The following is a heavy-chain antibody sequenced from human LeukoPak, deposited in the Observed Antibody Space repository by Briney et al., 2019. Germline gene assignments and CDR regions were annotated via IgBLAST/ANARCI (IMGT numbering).Heavy chain of an antibody. CDR3: AKDPGTKDLEWLLGPPS. CDR2: ISGSGGST. V-gene: IGHV3-23*01. J-gene: IGHJ5*02. Sequence: GGSLRLSCAASGFTFSSYAMSWVRQAPGKGLEWVSAISGSGGSTYYADSVKGRFTISRDNSKNTLYLQMNSLRADVTAVYYCAKDPGTKDLEWLLGPPSWGQGTLVTVSS. CDR1: GFTFSSYA. D-gene: IGHD3-3*01.